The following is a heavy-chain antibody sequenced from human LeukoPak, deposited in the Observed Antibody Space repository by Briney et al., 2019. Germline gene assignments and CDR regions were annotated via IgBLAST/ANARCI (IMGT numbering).Heavy chain of an antibody. CDR1: GGSISIFY. V-gene: IGHV4-59*13. D-gene: IGHD1-26*01. J-gene: IGHJ5*02. CDR2: TYYGGSP. Sequence: SETLSLTCTVSGGSISIFYWSWIRQPPGNGLEWIGYTYYGGSPNYNPSLKSRVITSLDTSKKQFSLKLNSVTTADTAVYYCVTGRYSYGWYDHWGQGILVIVSS. CDR3: VTGRYSYGWYDH.